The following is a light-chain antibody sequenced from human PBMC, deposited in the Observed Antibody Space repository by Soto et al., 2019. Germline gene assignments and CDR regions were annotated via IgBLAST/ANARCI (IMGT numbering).Light chain of an antibody. Sequence: QSVLTQPPSVSAAPGQKVTISYSGSSSNIGGNSVSWYQQLPGTAPKLLIYDDNKRPSGIPDRFSGSKSGTSATLGITGFRTGDEADYYCGSWDSSLSADVFGTGTKVTVL. CDR3: GSWDSSLSADV. CDR1: SSNIGGNS. CDR2: DDN. V-gene: IGLV1-51*01. J-gene: IGLJ1*01.